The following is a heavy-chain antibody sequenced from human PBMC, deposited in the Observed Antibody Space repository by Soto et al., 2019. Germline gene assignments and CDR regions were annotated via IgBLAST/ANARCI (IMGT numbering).Heavy chain of an antibody. CDR1: GGSVSSGSYY. CDR2: IYYSGST. CDR3: ARVRGRLWFGELKGNYYYYGMDV. D-gene: IGHD3-10*01. V-gene: IGHV4-61*01. J-gene: IGHJ6*02. Sequence: SETLSLTCTASGGSVSSGSYYWRWIRQPPGKGLEWIGYIYYSGSTNYNPSLKSRVTISVDTSKNQFSLKLSSVTAADTAVYYCARVRGRLWFGELKGNYYYYGMDVWGQGTTVTVSS.